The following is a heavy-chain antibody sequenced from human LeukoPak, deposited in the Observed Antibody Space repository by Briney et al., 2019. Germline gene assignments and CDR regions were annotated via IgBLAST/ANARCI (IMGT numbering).Heavy chain of an antibody. CDR3: ARVGTIYYDFWSGYSAVWFDP. CDR1: GGSFSGYY. D-gene: IGHD3-3*01. J-gene: IGHJ5*02. V-gene: IGHV4-34*01. CDR2: INHSGST. Sequence: SXTLSLTCAVYGGSFSGYYWSWIRQPPGKGLEWIGEINHSGSTNYNPSLKSRVTISVDASKNQFSLKLSSVTAADTAVYYCARVGTIYYDFWSGYSAVWFDPWGQGTLVTVSS.